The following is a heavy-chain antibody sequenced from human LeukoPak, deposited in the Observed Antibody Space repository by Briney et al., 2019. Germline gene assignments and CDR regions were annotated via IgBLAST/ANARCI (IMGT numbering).Heavy chain of an antibody. J-gene: IGHJ4*02. CDR1: GFTVSSNY. CDR2: IYSGGNT. V-gene: IGHV3-53*01. Sequence: PGGSLRLSRAASGFTVSSNYMTWVRQAPGKGLEWVSLIYSGGNTYYVDSVKGRFTISRDNSENTLYLQMNSLRVEDTAVYYCARGLGHCTSTTCSLPFDYWSQGTLVTVSS. D-gene: IGHD2-2*01. CDR3: ARGLGHCTSTTCSLPFDY.